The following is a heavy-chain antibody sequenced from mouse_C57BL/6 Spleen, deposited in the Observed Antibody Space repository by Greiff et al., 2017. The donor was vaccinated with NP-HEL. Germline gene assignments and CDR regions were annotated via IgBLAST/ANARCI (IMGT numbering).Heavy chain of an antibody. Sequence: EVKLVESEGGLVQPGSSMKLSCTASGFTFSDYYMAWVRQVPEKGLEWVANINYDGSSTYYLDSLKSRFIISRDNAKNILYLQMSSLKSEDTATYYCARVGSYFDYWGQGTTLTVSS. CDR3: ARVGSYFDY. J-gene: IGHJ2*01. V-gene: IGHV5-16*01. CDR2: INYDGSST. CDR1: GFTFSDYY. D-gene: IGHD3-1*01.